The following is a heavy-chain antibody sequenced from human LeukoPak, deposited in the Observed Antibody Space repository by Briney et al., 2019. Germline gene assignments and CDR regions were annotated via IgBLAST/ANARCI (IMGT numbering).Heavy chain of an antibody. D-gene: IGHD5-12*01. CDR2: IYHSGST. J-gene: IGHJ4*02. CDR3: ARGLDVATIVY. Sequence: SETLSLTCTVSGYSISSGYYWGWIRQPPGKGLEWIGSIYHSGSTYYNPSLKSRVTISVDTSKNQFSLKLSSVTAADMAVYYCARGLDVATIVYWGQGTLVTVSS. CDR1: GYSISSGYY. V-gene: IGHV4-38-2*02.